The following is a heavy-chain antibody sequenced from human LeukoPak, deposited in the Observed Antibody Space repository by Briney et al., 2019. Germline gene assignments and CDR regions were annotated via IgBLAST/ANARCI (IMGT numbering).Heavy chain of an antibody. V-gene: IGHV3-7*03. Sequence: GGSLRLSCAASGFTFSSYWMSWVRQAPGKGLEWVANTKQDGSEKYHVDSVKGRFTISRDNAKNLLYLQMNSLRAEDTAVYYCARESVEQGFDYWGQGTLVTVSP. J-gene: IGHJ4*02. CDR2: TKQDGSEK. CDR1: GFTFSSYW. CDR3: ARESVEQGFDY. D-gene: IGHD1/OR15-1a*01.